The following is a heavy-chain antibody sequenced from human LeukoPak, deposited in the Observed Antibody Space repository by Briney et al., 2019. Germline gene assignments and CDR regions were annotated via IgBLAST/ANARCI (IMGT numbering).Heavy chain of an antibody. D-gene: IGHD3-22*01. Sequence: SSETLSLTCTASGGSISSSSYYWGWIRQPPGKGLEWIGSIYYSGSTYYNPSLKSRVTISVDTSKNQFSLKLSSVTAADTAVYYCAAQPTPYYYDTGAFDIWGQGTMVTVSS. CDR3: AAQPTPYYYDTGAFDI. CDR2: IYYSGST. J-gene: IGHJ3*02. CDR1: GGSISSSSYY. V-gene: IGHV4-39*01.